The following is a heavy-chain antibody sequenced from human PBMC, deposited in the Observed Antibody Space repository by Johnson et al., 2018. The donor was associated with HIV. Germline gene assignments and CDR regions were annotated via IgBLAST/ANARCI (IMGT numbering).Heavy chain of an antibody. Sequence: MQLVESGGGLVQPGGSLRLSCAASGFTVSSNYMSWVRQAPGKGLEWVSVIYSGGSTYYADSVKGRFTISRDNSKNTLYLQMNSLRAEDTAVYYCARVEAAAGLAFDIWGQGTMVTVSS. J-gene: IGHJ3*02. V-gene: IGHV3-66*02. CDR1: GFTVSSNY. D-gene: IGHD6-13*01. CDR3: ARVEAAAGLAFDI. CDR2: IYSGGST.